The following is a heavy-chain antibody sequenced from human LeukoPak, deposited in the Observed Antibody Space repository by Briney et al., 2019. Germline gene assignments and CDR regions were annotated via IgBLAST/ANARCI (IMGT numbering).Heavy chain of an antibody. D-gene: IGHD3-22*01. Sequence: ASVKVSCKASGYTFTGYYMHWVRQAPGQGLEWMGWINPNSGGTNYAQKFQGRVTMTRDTSISTAYLQWSSLKASDTAMYYCARRGYASSGYRDAFDIWAKGQWSPSLQ. J-gene: IGHJ3*02. CDR1: GYTFTGYY. CDR2: INPNSGGT. V-gene: IGHV1-2*02. CDR3: ARRGYASSGYRDAFDI.